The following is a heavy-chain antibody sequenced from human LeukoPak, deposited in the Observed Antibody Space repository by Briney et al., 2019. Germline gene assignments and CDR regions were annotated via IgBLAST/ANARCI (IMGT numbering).Heavy chain of an antibody. Sequence: GGSLRLSCAASGFTFSIYAMTWVRQAPGKGLAWVSAISGSGHSTYYADSVKGRFTISRDNSRNTLYLQMNSLSAEDTAVYYCAKVRDSSGHYYVGDAIDIWGQGTMVTVSS. CDR2: ISGSGHST. CDR3: AKVRDSSGHYYVGDAIDI. CDR1: GFTFSIYA. V-gene: IGHV3-23*01. D-gene: IGHD3-22*01. J-gene: IGHJ3*02.